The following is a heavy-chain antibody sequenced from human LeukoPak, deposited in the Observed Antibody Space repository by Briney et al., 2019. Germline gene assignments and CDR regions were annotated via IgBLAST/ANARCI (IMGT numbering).Heavy chain of an antibody. CDR2: FDPEDGET. D-gene: IGHD3-22*01. CDR1: GYTLTELS. J-gene: IGHJ4*02. V-gene: IGHV1-24*01. Sequence: EASVKVSCKVSGYTLTELSMHWVRQAPGKGLERMGGFDPEDGETIYAQKFQGRVTMTEDTSTDTAYMELSSLRSEDTAVYYCATLRADYYDSSGYYYYWGQGTLVTVSS. CDR3: ATLRADYYDSSGYYYY.